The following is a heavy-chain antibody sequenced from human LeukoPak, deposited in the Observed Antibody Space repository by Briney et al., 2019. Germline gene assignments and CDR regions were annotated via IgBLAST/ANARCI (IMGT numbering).Heavy chain of an antibody. Sequence: GGSLRLSCAASGFTFSSYWMSWVRQAPGKGLEWVANIKQDGSEKYYVDSVKGRFTISRDNAKNSLYLQMNSLRAEDTAVYYCARRYYDFWSGSYYMDVWGKGTTVTVSS. CDR3: ARRYYDFWSGSYYMDV. V-gene: IGHV3-7*01. D-gene: IGHD3-3*01. CDR1: GFTFSSYW. J-gene: IGHJ6*03. CDR2: IKQDGSEK.